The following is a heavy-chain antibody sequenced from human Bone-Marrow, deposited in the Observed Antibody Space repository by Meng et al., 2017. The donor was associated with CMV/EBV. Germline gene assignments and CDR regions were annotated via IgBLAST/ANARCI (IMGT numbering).Heavy chain of an antibody. Sequence: ASVKVSCKASGYTFTGYYMHWVRQAPGQGLEWMGWINPNSGGTNYAQKFQGRVTMTRDTSISTAYMELSRLRSDDTAVYYCATSPGCLQPTRFDYWGQGTLVTVSS. CDR2: INPNSGGT. CDR1: GYTFTGYY. V-gene: IGHV1-2*02. J-gene: IGHJ4*02. CDR3: ATSPGCLQPTRFDY. D-gene: IGHD5-24*01.